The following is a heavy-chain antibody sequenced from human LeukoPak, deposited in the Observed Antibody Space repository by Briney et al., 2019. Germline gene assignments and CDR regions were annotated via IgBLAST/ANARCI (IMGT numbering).Heavy chain of an antibody. CDR2: ISAYNGNT. J-gene: IGHJ4*02. CDR1: GYTFTSYG. V-gene: IGHV1-18*01. Sequence: ASVKASCKASGYTFTSYGISWVRQAPGQGLEWMGWISAYNGNTNYAQKLQGRVTMTTDTSTSTAYMELRSLRSDDTAVYYCAREALTIFGVVIITGTFDYWGQGTLVTVSS. CDR3: AREALTIFGVVIITGTFDY. D-gene: IGHD3-3*01.